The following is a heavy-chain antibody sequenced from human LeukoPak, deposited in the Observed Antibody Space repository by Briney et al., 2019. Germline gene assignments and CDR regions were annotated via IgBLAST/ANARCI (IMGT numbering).Heavy chain of an antibody. D-gene: IGHD5-18*01. CDR1: GFTFSGFS. J-gene: IGHJ4*02. CDR2: IYSGDIT. Sequence: GGSLRLSCAASGFTFSGFSMSWVRQAPGKGLEWVSVIYSGDITYYADSVKGRFTISRDNSKNTLYLQMNSLRAEDTAVYYCARGSGYNYGFPDYWGQGTLVTVSS. CDR3: ARGSGYNYGFPDY. V-gene: IGHV3-53*01.